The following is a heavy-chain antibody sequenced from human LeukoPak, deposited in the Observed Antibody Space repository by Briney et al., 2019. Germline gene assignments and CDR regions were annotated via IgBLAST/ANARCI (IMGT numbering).Heavy chain of an antibody. CDR1: GFTFSDYF. D-gene: IGHD6-13*01. J-gene: IGHJ4*02. Sequence: GGSLRLSCAASGFTFSDYFMSWIRQAPGKGLEWVSYISSSGSTIYYADSVKGRFTISRDNAKNSLYLKMNSLTAEDTAVYYCPRVESSRSWQIVYYFANSGQGTLVTVSS. V-gene: IGHV3-11*04. CDR3: PRVESSRSWQIVYYFAN. CDR2: ISSSGSTI.